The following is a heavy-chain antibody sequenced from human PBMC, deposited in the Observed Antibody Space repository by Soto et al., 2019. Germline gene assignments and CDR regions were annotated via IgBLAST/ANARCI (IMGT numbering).Heavy chain of an antibody. CDR1: GFTFGDYA. V-gene: IGHV3-49*03. Sequence: GGSLRLSCTASGFTFGDYAMSWFRQAPGKGLEWVGFIRSKAYGGTTEYDASVKGRFTISRDDSKSIAYLQMNSLKTEDTALYYCTREWRIVVVVAATPPFDYWGQGTLVTVSS. J-gene: IGHJ4*02. CDR3: TREWRIVVVVAATPPFDY. D-gene: IGHD2-15*01. CDR2: IRSKAYGGTT.